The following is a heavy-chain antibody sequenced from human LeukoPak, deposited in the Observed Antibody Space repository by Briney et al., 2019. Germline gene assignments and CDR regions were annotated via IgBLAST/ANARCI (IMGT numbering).Heavy chain of an antibody. CDR2: ISAYSGNT. Sequence: ASVKVSCKASGYTFTSYGISWVRQAPGQGLEWMGWISAYSGNTNYAQQLQGRVTMTTNTSTSTAYMELRSLRSDDTAVYYCARDSKLLYGSGSYFRPLGFDYWGQGTLVTVSS. J-gene: IGHJ4*02. CDR1: GYTFTSYG. D-gene: IGHD3-10*01. V-gene: IGHV1-18*01. CDR3: ARDSKLLYGSGSYFRPLGFDY.